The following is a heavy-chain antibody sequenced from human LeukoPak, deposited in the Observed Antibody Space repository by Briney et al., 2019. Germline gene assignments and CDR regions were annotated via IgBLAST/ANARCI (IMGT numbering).Heavy chain of an antibody. D-gene: IGHD5-18*01. CDR1: GGTFSSYA. V-gene: IGHV1-69*05. CDR3: ARPRIRARDDAFDI. CDR2: IIPIFGTA. Sequence: SVKVSFKASGGTFSSYAISWGRQAPGQGLEWMGGIIPIFGTANYAQKFQGRVTITTDESTSTAYMELSSLRSEDTAVYYCARPRIRARDDAFDIWGQGTMVTVSS. J-gene: IGHJ3*02.